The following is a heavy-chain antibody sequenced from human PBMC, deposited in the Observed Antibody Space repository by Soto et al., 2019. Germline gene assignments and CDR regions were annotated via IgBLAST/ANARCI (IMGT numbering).Heavy chain of an antibody. CDR1: GGTFSSYA. V-gene: IGHV1-69*01. CDR3: ARRSCVSRRRKNWYFDL. J-gene: IGHJ2*01. CDR2: IIPIFGTA. Sequence: QVQLVQSGAEVKKPGSSVKVSCKASGGTFSSYAISWVRQAPGQGLEWMVGIIPIFGTANYAQKFQGRVTITADESTSTAYMELSSLRSEDTAVYYCARRSCVSRRRKNWYFDLWGRGTLVTVSS. D-gene: IGHD1-1*01.